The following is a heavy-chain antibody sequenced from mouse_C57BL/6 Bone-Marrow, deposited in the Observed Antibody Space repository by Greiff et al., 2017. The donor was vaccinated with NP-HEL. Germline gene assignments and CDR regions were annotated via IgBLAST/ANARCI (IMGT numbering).Heavy chain of an antibody. CDR3: ATGGYWYFDV. CDR1: GYTFTSYW. CDR2: IYPGSGST. J-gene: IGHJ1*03. V-gene: IGHV1-55*01. Sequence: QVQLQQPGAELVKPGASVKMSCKASGYTFTSYWITWVKQRPGQGLEWIGDIYPGSGSTNYNEKFKSKATLTVDTSSSTAYMQLSSLTSEDPAVYYCATGGYWYFDVWGTGTTVTVSS.